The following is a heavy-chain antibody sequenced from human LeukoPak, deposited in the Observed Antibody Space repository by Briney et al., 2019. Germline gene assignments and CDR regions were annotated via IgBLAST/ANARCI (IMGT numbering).Heavy chain of an antibody. CDR1: GGSISSYY. CDR2: IYYSGST. D-gene: IGHD2-15*01. J-gene: IGHJ3*02. V-gene: IGHV4-59*01. CDR3: ARGGWYDAFDI. Sequence: SETLSLTCTVSGGSISSYYWSWIRQPPGKGLEWIGYIYYSGSTNYNPSLKSRVTISVDTSKNQFSLKLSSVTAADTALYYCARGGWYDAFDIWGQGTMVTVSS.